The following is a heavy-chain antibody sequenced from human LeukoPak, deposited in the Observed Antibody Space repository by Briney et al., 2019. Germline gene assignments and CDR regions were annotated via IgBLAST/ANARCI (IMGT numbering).Heavy chain of an antibody. Sequence: GGSLRLSCVASGFTFTTFSVNWVRRAPGKGLEWIASVSSSSSYFHYADSVKGRFTVSRDNANSSVALQMNSLRPDDTAVYYCAKRAGRGSSYQFMDAWGKGTTVIVSS. V-gene: IGHV3-21*06. CDR2: VSSSSSYF. CDR3: AKRAGRGSSYQFMDA. D-gene: IGHD2-2*01. CDR1: GFTFTTFS. J-gene: IGHJ6*03.